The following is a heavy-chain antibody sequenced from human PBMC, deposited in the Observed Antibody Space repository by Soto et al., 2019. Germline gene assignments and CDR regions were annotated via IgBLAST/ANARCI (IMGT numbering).Heavy chain of an antibody. CDR2: ISGYNGNP. Sequence: QVQLVQSGAEVKKPGASVKVSCKASGYTFTSYYISWVRQAPGQGLEWMGWISGYNGNPIYAQKLQGRVTMTTDTSTSTAYRELRSLRSDDPGVYYCAREVPPSVNWGQGTLVTVSS. CDR1: GYTFTSYY. CDR3: AREVPPSVN. D-gene: IGHD2-2*01. V-gene: IGHV1-18*01. J-gene: IGHJ4*02.